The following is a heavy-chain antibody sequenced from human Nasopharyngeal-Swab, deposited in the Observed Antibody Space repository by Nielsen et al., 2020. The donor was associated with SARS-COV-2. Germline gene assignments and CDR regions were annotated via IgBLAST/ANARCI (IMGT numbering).Heavy chain of an antibody. D-gene: IGHD3-22*01. V-gene: IGHV4-59*11. CDR1: GDSINSHF. J-gene: IGHJ5*01. Sequence: GSLRLSCTVSGDSINSHFWSWIRQPPGQGLDWIGYISYGGSTNYNPSLRRRVTISVDTSKSQFSLKLTSVTAADTAVYYCARGLYDGSGLLDSWGHGTLVTVSS. CDR2: ISYGGST. CDR3: ARGLYDGSGLLDS.